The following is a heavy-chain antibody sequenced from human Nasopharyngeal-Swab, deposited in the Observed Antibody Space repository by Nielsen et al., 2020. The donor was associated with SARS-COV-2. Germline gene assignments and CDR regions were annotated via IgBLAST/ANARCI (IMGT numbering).Heavy chain of an antibody. CDR3: ARDMGANFDP. D-gene: IGHD1-26*01. Sequence: GGSLRLSCAASGFTFSSYAMHWVRQAPGKGLEWVAVISYDGSNKYYADSVKGRFTISRDNSKSTLYLQMNSLRAEDTAVYYCARDMGANFDPWGQGTLVTVSS. J-gene: IGHJ5*02. CDR2: ISYDGSNK. V-gene: IGHV3-30*04. CDR1: GFTFSSYA.